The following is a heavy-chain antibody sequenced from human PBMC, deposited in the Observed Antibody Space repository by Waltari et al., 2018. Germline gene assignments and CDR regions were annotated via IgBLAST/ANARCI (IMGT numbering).Heavy chain of an antibody. CDR2: IIPILGIA. J-gene: IGHJ4*02. D-gene: IGHD5-18*01. CDR1: GGTFSSYA. V-gene: IGHV1-69*04. Sequence: QVQLVQSGAEVKKPGSSVKVSCKASGGTFSSYAISWVRQAPGKGLEWMGGIIPILGIANYARKSQGRVTITADDSTSTAYMELSSLRSEDTAVDYGAGDVDTAMGNGVDYWGQGTLVTVSS. CDR3: AGDVDTAMGNGVDY.